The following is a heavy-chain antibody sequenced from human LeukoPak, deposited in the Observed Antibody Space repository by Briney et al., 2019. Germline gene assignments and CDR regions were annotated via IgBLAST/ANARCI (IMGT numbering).Heavy chain of an antibody. Sequence: GESLKISCQGSGYRFTSYWIGWVRQMPGKGLDWLGIIYPGDSDTRYSPSFQGQVTISADKSISTAYLQWSSLKASDTAMYYCARQGELVEATPHYFDYWGQGTLVTVSS. J-gene: IGHJ4*02. V-gene: IGHV5-51*01. CDR2: IYPGDSDT. CDR3: ARQGELVEATPHYFDY. D-gene: IGHD1-26*01. CDR1: GYRFTSYW.